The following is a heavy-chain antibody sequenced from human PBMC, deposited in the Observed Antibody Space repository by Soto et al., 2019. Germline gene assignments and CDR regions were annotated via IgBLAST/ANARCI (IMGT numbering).Heavy chain of an antibody. CDR1: GGSITSHY. D-gene: IGHD6-13*01. J-gene: IGHJ5*02. V-gene: IGHV4-59*08. Sequence: PSETLSLTCSVSGGSITSHYWTWVRQPPGKGLEWIGYMYYSGRTNYNPSLKSRVTVSIDPSKNQFSLQMSSITAADTAVYYCARGRIAAAGKYNWFDPWGQGTLVTVSS. CDR2: MYYSGRT. CDR3: ARGRIAAAGKYNWFDP.